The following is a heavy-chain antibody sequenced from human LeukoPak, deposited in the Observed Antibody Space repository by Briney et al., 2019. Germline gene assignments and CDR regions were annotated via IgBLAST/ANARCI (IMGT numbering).Heavy chain of an antibody. D-gene: IGHD2-2*02. CDR2: IYYSGST. Sequence: SETLTLTCTVSGGSISSYYWSWIRQPPGMGLEWIGYIYYSGSTNYNPSLKSRVTISVDTSKNQFSLKLSSVTAADTAVYYCARAYCSSTSCYNWGNFDYWGQGTLVTVSS. J-gene: IGHJ4*02. V-gene: IGHV4-59*01. CDR3: ARAYCSSTSCYNWGNFDY. CDR1: GGSISSYY.